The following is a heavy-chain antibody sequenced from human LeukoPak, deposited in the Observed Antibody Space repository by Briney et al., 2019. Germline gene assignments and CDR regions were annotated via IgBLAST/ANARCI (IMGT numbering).Heavy chain of an antibody. CDR3: ARVGGVRGYDSSRRLFDY. V-gene: IGHV1-46*01. CDR1: GYTFTSYY. CDR2: INPSGGST. J-gene: IGHJ4*02. Sequence: ASVKVSCKASGYTFTSYYMHWVRQAPGQGLEWMGIINPSGGSTSYAQKFQGRVTMTRDTSTSTVYMELSSLRSEDTAVYYCARVGGVRGYDSSRRLFDYWGQGTLVTVSS. D-gene: IGHD3-22*01.